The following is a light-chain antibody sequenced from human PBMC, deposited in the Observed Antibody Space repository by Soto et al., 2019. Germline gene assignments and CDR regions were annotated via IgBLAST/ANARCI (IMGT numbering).Light chain of an antibody. V-gene: IGKV1-17*01. CDR2: AAS. CDR1: QGIGND. J-gene: IGKJ4*01. CDR3: QQYNSYPLT. Sequence: DIQMTQSPSSLSASAGDRVTITCRASQGIGNDLGWYQQKPGKAPKRLIYAASSLQSGVPSRFSGSESGTEFTLTISSLQPEDFATYYCQQYNSYPLTFGEGTKVEVK.